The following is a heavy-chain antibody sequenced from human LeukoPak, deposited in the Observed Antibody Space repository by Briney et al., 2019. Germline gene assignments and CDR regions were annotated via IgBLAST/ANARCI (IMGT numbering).Heavy chain of an antibody. V-gene: IGHV1-2*02. J-gene: IGHJ4*02. CDR1: GYTFTGYY. CDR2: INPNSGGT. CDR3: ARDSRNWSRFFT. D-gene: IGHD1-1*01. Sequence: ASVKVSCKASGYTFTGYYMHWLRQAPGQGLEWMGWINPNSGGTNYAKKFQGRVTMTRDTSISTAYMELSRLRSDDTAVYYCARDSRNWSRFFTWGQGTLVTVSS.